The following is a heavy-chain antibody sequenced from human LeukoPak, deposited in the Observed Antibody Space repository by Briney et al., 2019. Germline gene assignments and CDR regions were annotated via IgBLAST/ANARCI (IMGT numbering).Heavy chain of an antibody. CDR1: GFSFSSYA. D-gene: IGHD1-1*01. Sequence: GGSLRLSCATSGFSFSSYAMSWVRQAPGKGLEWVSAMSSSDDGRYYAASVRGRFTISRDTSRSTLYLQMNSLRGEDTAVYYCARCTTGKTFGSLREIKKSREIDYWGQGTLVTVSS. CDR3: ARCTTGKTFGSLREIKKSREIDY. V-gene: IGHV3-23*01. CDR2: MSSSDDGR. J-gene: IGHJ4*02.